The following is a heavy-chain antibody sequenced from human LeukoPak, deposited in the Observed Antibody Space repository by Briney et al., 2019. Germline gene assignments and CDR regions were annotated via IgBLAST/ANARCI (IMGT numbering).Heavy chain of an antibody. V-gene: IGHV4-61*02. CDR1: GGSISSGSYY. CDR3: ARSIAAAGRGVKQDY. D-gene: IGHD6-13*01. CDR2: IYTSGST. J-gene: IGHJ4*02. Sequence: PSETLSLTCTVSGGSISSGSYYWSWIRQLAGKGLEWIGRIYTSGSTNYNPSLKSRVTISVDTSKNQFSLKLSSVTAADTAVYYCARSIAAAGRGVKQDYWGQGTLVTVSS.